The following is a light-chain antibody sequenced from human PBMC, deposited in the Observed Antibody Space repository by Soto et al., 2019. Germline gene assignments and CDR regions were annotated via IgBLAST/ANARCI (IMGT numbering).Light chain of an antibody. V-gene: IGLV1-40*01. Sequence: QSVLTQPPSVSGAPGQRVTISCPGMSFNIVAGYDVHWYQQLPGTAPKLLIYGNSNRPSGVPDRFSGSKSGTSASLAITGLQAEDEADYYCQSYDSSLSGSEVFGTGTKVTGL. CDR2: GNS. J-gene: IGLJ1*01. CDR3: QSYDSSLSGSEV. CDR1: SFNIVAGYD.